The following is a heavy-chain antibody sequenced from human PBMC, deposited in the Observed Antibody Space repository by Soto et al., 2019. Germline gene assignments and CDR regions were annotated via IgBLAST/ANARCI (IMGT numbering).Heavy chain of an antibody. Sequence: GESLKISCAASGFTFSSYGMHWVRQAPGKGLEWVAVISYDGSNKYYADSVKGRFTISRGNSKNTLYLQMNSLRAEDTAVYYCAKDHGYGMDVWGQGTTVTVSS. CDR3: AKDHGYGMDV. V-gene: IGHV3-30*18. CDR2: ISYDGSNK. CDR1: GFTFSSYG. J-gene: IGHJ6*02.